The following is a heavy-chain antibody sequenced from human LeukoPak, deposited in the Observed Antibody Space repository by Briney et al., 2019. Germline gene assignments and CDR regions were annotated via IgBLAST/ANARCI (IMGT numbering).Heavy chain of an antibody. CDR3: ARTYYYDSSGYFDAFDI. CDR1: GFTLDDYG. J-gene: IGHJ3*02. D-gene: IGHD3-22*01. Sequence: GGSLRLSCAASGFTLDDYGMSWVRQAPGKGLEWVSGINWNGGSTGYADSVKGRFTISRDNAKNSLYLQMNSLRAEDTALYYCARTYYYDSSGYFDAFDIWGQGTMVTVSS. CDR2: INWNGGST. V-gene: IGHV3-20*04.